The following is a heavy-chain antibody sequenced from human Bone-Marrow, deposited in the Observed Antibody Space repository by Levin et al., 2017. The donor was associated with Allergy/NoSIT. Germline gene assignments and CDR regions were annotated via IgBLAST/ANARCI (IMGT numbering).Heavy chain of an antibody. CDR2: IWYDGSNK. V-gene: IGHV3-33*01. J-gene: IGHJ4*02. CDR3: AREWVATADFDY. Sequence: PGGSLRLSCAASGFTFSSYGMHWVRQAPGKGLEWVAVIWYDGSNKYYADSVKGRFTISRDNSKNTLYLQMNSLRAEDTAVYYCAREWVATADFDYWGQGTLVTVSS. CDR1: GFTFSSYG. D-gene: IGHD5-12*01.